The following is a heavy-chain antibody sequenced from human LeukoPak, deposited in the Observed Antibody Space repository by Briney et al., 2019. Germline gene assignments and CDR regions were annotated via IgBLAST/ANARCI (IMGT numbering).Heavy chain of an antibody. CDR1: GYSFTSYW. V-gene: IGHV5-51*01. J-gene: IGHJ4*02. CDR3: ARHFRGGYCSGGSCYVDY. CDR2: IYPGDSYT. D-gene: IGHD2-15*01. Sequence: GESLKISCKGSGYSFTSYWIGWVRQMPGKGLEWMGIIYPGDSYTRYSPSFQGQVTISADKSISTAYLQWSSLKASDTAMYYCARHFRGGYCSGGSCYVDYWGQGTLVTVSS.